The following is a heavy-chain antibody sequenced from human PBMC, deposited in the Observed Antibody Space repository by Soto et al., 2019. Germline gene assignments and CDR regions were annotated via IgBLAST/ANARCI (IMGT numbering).Heavy chain of an antibody. CDR1: GGSFSGYY. V-gene: IGHV4-34*01. Sequence: SETLSLTCAVYGGSFSGYYWSWIRQPPGKGLEWIGEINHSGSTNYNPSLKSRVTISVDTSKNQFSLKLSSVTAADTAVYYCARAPRGYDFWSGYYNLYYGMDVWGQGTTVT. CDR3: ARAPRGYDFWSGYYNLYYGMDV. J-gene: IGHJ6*02. D-gene: IGHD3-3*01. CDR2: INHSGST.